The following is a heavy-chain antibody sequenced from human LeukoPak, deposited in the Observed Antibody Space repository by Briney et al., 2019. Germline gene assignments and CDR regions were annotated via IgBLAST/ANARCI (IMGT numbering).Heavy chain of an antibody. CDR1: GFNFSTYS. CDR3: VTNFDPDVD. V-gene: IGHV3-48*01. J-gene: IGHJ4*02. Sequence: GGSLKLSCAASGFNFSTYSMNWVRQAPGKGLEWVSYISFISSTIYYADSVKGRFTISRDNAKNSLYLQMNSLRAEDTAVYYCVTNFDPDVDWGQGTLVTVSS. D-gene: IGHD3-9*01. CDR2: ISFISSTI.